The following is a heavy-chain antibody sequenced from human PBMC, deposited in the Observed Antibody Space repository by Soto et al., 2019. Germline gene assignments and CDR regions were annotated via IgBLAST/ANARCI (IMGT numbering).Heavy chain of an antibody. V-gene: IGHV3-30*18. CDR3: AKVRVKDYYYYAMDV. CDR2: ISSDGTSR. D-gene: IGHD4-4*01. CDR1: GFTFSSYG. J-gene: IGHJ6*02. Sequence: GGSLRLSCAASGFTFSSYGMHWVRQAPGKGLEWVAVISSDGTSRFYADSVKGRFTISRDNSKNTLYLQMNSLRAEDTAMYYCAKVRVKDYYYYAMDVWGQGTTVIVSS.